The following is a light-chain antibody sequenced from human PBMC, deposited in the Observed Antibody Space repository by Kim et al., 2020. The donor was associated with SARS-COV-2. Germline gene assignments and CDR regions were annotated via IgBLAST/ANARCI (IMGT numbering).Light chain of an antibody. CDR1: GLRSYY. CDR2: GKD. CDR3: NSRDSNDYVV. V-gene: IGLV3-19*01. J-gene: IGLJ2*01. Sequence: VALGQTVRITCQGDGLRSYYATKYRQKPEQAPKVVIYGKDTRPSGVPDRFSGSSSGNTAYLTITGTQAGDEADYYCNSRDSNDYVVFGGGTQLTVL.